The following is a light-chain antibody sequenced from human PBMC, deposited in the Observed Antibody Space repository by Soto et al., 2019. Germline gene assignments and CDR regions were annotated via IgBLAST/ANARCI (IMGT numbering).Light chain of an antibody. CDR3: SSYTSTNTRDVV. V-gene: IGLV2-14*01. J-gene: IGLJ2*01. CDR1: SSDVGGHNY. Sequence: QSVLTQPASVSGSPGQSITISCTGTSSDVGGHNYVSWYQQHPGKAPKLMIYEVSNRPSGVSNRFSGSKSGNTASLTISGLQTEDEADYYCSSYTSTNTRDVVFGGGTKLTVL. CDR2: EVS.